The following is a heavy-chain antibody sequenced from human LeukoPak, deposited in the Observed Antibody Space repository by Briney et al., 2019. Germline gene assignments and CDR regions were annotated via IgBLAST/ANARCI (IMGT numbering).Heavy chain of an antibody. Sequence: GGSLRLSCAASGFTFSTYWMSWVRQAPGKGLEWVANIKQDGSEKYYVDSVKGRFAISRDNAKNSLFLQMNTLRVEDTAVYYCAKDSLLTVVSPVAASWGQGILVTVSS. CDR2: IKQDGSEK. J-gene: IGHJ5*02. CDR3: AKDSLLTVVSPVAAS. CDR1: GFTFSTYW. D-gene: IGHD4-23*01. V-gene: IGHV3-7*01.